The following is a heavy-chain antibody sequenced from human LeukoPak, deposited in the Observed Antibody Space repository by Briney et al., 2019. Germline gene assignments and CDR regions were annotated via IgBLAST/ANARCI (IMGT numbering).Heavy chain of an antibody. D-gene: IGHD1-7*01. CDR3: AKDKEAGTARYYYGMDV. Sequence: QAGGSLRLSCAASGFTFDDYAMHWVRQAPGKGLEWVSGISWNSGSIGYADSVKGRFTISRDNAKNSLYLQMNSLRAEDTALYYCAKDKEAGTARYYYGMDVWGQGTTVTVSS. J-gene: IGHJ6*02. CDR1: GFTFDDYA. V-gene: IGHV3-9*01. CDR2: ISWNSGSI.